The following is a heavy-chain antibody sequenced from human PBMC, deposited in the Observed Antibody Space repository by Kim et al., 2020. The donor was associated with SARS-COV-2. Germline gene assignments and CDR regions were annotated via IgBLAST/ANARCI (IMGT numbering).Heavy chain of an antibody. V-gene: IGHV3-23*01. CDR2: SSGSGLRT. CDR3: AKDLEERSEGGGSSYFDV. D-gene: IGHD2-15*01. J-gene: IGHJ4*02. Sequence: GGSLRLSCAASGFTFSSYAMHWVRQAPGKGLVWVCGSSGSGLRTFYAGAVKGRFTISRDNSKNTLYLQMKSLKAEDTAVYYCAKDLEERSEGGGSSYFDVWGQGTLVTVST. CDR1: GFTFSSYA.